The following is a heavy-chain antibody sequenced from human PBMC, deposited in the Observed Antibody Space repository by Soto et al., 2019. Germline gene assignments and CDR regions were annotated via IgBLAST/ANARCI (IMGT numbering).Heavy chain of an antibody. CDR1: EFTFNTYW. CDR2: IKDDGSEK. D-gene: IGHD6-19*01. CDR3: AREWGTPGRGSAVGYYYHYGMDV. J-gene: IGHJ6*02. V-gene: IGHV3-7*05. Sequence: EVQLVESGGGLVQPGGSLRLSCLASEFTFNTYWMNWVRQAPGRGLEWVANIKDDGSEKNYVDSVKGRFTISRDNAKNSLYLHMNSLIGEDTAVYFCAREWGTPGRGSAVGYYYHYGMDVWGQGTTVTVSS.